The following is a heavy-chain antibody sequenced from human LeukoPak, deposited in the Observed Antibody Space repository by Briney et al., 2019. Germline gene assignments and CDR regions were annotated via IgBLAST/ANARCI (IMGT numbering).Heavy chain of an antibody. CDR3: ARGARDFAY. V-gene: IGHV4-30-2*05. CDR2: IYNSGGT. Sequence: SETLSLTCAVSGGSISSGGYSWSWIRQPPGKGLEWIGYIYNSGGTYYNPSLKSRVSISVDTSKNQFSLKLTSVTAADTAVYYCARGARDFAYWGQGALVTVSS. J-gene: IGHJ4*02. CDR1: GGSISSGGYS. D-gene: IGHD6-6*01.